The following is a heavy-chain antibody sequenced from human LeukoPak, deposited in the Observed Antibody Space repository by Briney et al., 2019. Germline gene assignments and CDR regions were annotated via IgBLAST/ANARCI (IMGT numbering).Heavy chain of an antibody. J-gene: IGHJ5*02. V-gene: IGHV1-18*01. D-gene: IGHD6-13*01. Sequence: ASVKVSCKASGYTFTSYGISWVRQAPGQGLEWMGWISAYNGNTNYAQKLQSRVTMTTDTSTSTAYMELRSLRSDDTAVYYCARTPPRLAAAGTCWFDPWGQGTLVTVSS. CDR1: GYTFTSYG. CDR3: ARTPPRLAAAGTCWFDP. CDR2: ISAYNGNT.